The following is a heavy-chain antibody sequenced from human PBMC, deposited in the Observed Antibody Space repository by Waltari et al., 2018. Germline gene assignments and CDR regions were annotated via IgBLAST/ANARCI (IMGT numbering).Heavy chain of an antibody. CDR1: GGSISSGGYY. V-gene: IGHV4-31*03. D-gene: IGHD2-15*01. J-gene: IGHJ6*03. Sequence: QVQLQESGPGLVKPSQTLSLTCTVSGGSISSGGYYWSWIRQHPGKGLEWIGYIYYSGSTDYNPSLKSRVTISVDTSKNQFSLKLSSVAAADTAVYYCARRRSGNRGYMDVWGKGTTVTVSS. CDR2: IYYSGST. CDR3: ARRRSGNRGYMDV.